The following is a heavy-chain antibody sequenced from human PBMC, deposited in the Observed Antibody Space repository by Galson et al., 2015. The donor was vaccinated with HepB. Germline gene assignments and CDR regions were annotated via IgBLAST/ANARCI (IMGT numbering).Heavy chain of an antibody. CDR2: INGRGSNR. V-gene: IGHV3-23*01. D-gene: IGHD3-16*01. CDR3: VKEGAWFGGDWFDP. Sequence: SLRLSCATSGFIFGHHAMTWVRQVPGKGLEWVATINGRGSNRNYAESGKVRFSISRDNSKTTLFLEMSSLRAEDTAVYYCVKEGAWFGGDWFDPWGQGTLVIVS. CDR1: GFIFGHHA. J-gene: IGHJ5*02.